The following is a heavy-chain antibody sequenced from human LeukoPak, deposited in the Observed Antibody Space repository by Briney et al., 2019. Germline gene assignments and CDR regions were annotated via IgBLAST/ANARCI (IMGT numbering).Heavy chain of an antibody. J-gene: IGHJ2*01. CDR1: GYTFTSYD. CDR3: ARGEPRIARPGAPPFDL. D-gene: IGHD6-13*01. V-gene: IGHV1-8*01. CDR2: MNPNSGNT. Sequence: ASVKVSCKASGYTFTSYDINWVRQATGQGLEWMGWMNPNSGNTGYAQKFQGRVTMTRNTSISTAYMELSSLRSEDTAVYYCARGEPRIARPGAPPFDLWGRGTLVTVSS.